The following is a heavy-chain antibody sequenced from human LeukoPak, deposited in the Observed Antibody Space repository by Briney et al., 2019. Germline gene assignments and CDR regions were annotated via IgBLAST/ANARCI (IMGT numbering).Heavy chain of an antibody. Sequence: ASVKVSCKASGYTFTIHNIHWVRQVPGQRLEWMGWINTGNGITKYSQKFQGRVTVTRDTSASTVYVELSSLSTEDTAVYYCSRCAYSGGWSCDHWGQGTLVTVSS. CDR3: SRCAYSGGWSCDH. J-gene: IGHJ5*02. V-gene: IGHV1-3*04. D-gene: IGHD2-15*01. CDR2: INTGNGIT. CDR1: GYTFTIHN.